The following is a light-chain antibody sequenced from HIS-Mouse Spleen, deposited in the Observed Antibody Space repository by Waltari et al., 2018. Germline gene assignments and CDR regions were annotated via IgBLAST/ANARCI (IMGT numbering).Light chain of an antibody. V-gene: IGKV3-20*01. CDR3: QQYGSSWT. CDR1: QSFSSSY. CDR2: GAS. J-gene: IGKJ1*01. Sequence: EIVLTQSPGTLSLSPGERATLSCRASQSFSSSYLAWYQQKPGQAPRLLIYGASSRATGIPDRFSGSGSETDFTLTISRLEPDDFAVYYCQQYGSSWTFGQGTKVEIK.